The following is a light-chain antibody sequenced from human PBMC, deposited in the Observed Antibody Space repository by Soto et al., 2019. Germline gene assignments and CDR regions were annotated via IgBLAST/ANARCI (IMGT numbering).Light chain of an antibody. V-gene: IGKV3-20*01. CDR2: GAS. CDR3: QQYGSSSWT. Sequence: EIVLTQSPGILSLSPGERGTLSWRASQSVSSSYLAWYQQKPGQAPRLLIYGASSRATGIPDRFSGSGSETDFTLTISRLEPEDFAVYYCQQYGSSSWTFGQGTKVEIK. CDR1: QSVSSSY. J-gene: IGKJ1*01.